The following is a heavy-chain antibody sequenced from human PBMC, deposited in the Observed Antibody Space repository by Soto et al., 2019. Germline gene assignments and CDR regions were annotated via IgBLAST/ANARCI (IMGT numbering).Heavy chain of an antibody. CDR3: ARISSSYGMDV. D-gene: IGHD6-13*01. J-gene: IGHJ6*02. CDR1: GGSISSYY. CDR2: IYYRGST. V-gene: IGHV4-59*08. Sequence: QVQLQESGPGLVKPSETLSLTCTVSGGSISSYYWSWIRQPPGKGLEWIGYIYYRGSTNYNPSLKSRVTISVDTSKNQFSLKLSSVTAADTAVYYCARISSSYGMDVWGQGTTVTVSS.